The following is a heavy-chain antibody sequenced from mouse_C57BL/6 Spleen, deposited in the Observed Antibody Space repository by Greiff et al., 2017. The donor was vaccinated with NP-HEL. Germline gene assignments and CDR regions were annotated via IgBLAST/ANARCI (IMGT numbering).Heavy chain of an antibody. CDR3: ARGDYSNGFAY. CDR1: GYSITSGYY. J-gene: IGHJ3*01. V-gene: IGHV3-6*01. Sequence: DVKLQESGPGLVKPSQSLSLTCSVTGYSITSGYYWNWIRQFPGNKLEWMGYISYDGSNNYNPSLKNRISITRDTSKNQFFLKLNSVTTEDTATYYCARGDYSNGFAYWGQGTLVTVSA. D-gene: IGHD2-5*01. CDR2: ISYDGSN.